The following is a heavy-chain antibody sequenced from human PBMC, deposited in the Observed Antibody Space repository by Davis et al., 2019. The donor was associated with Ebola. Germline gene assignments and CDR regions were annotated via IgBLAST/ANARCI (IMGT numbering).Heavy chain of an antibody. CDR1: GFTFSNAW. CDR3: TTDISGYSRAIDY. J-gene: IGHJ4*02. D-gene: IGHD6-13*01. CDR2: IQSKTGGGTT. V-gene: IGHV3-15*01. Sequence: PGGSLRLSCAASGFTFSNAWMNWVRQAPGKGLEWVGRIQSKTGGGTTDYAAPVNGRFTVSRDDSKNTLYLQMNSLKTEDTAVYYSTTDISGYSRAIDYWGQGTLVTVSS.